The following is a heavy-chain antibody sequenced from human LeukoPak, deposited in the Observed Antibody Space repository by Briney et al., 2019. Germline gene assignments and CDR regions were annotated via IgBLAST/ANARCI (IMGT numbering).Heavy chain of an antibody. V-gene: IGHV4-59*01. D-gene: IGHD6-13*01. Sequence: SETLSLTCTVSGGSISSYYWSWIRQPPGKGLEWIGYIYYSGSTNYNPSLKSRVTISVDTSKNQFSLKLSSVTAADTAVYYCASAYRSSWYDYWGQGTLVTVSS. CDR1: GGSISSYY. CDR2: IYYSGST. CDR3: ASAYRSSWYDY. J-gene: IGHJ4*02.